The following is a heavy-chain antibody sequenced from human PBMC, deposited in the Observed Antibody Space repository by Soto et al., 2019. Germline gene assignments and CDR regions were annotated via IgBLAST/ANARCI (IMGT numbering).Heavy chain of an antibody. D-gene: IGHD3-16*01. Sequence: QVQLVESGGGVVQPGRSLRLSCAASGFSLSRHAMHWVRQAPGKGLEWVAVTSSDGNVRYYTDSVRGRFTISRDNSQNTLYLEMNSLTTEDTAVYYCVRDWGVDSWGRGTLVTVSS. V-gene: IGHV3-30-3*01. CDR3: VRDWGVDS. J-gene: IGHJ4*02. CDR2: TSSDGNVR. CDR1: GFSLSRHA.